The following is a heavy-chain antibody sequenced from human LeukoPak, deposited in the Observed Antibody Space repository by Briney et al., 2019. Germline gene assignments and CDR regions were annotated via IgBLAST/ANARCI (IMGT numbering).Heavy chain of an antibody. CDR2: ISGSSSPI. D-gene: IGHD6-25*01. V-gene: IGHV3-48*04. CDR1: GFTFSGYS. Sequence: PGGSLRLSCAASGFTFSGYSMNWVRQAPGKGLEWVSYISGSSSPIFYADSVKGRFTISRDNAKNSLYLQMNSLRVEDTAVYYCAREPAAAGKNWFDPWGQGTLVTVSS. J-gene: IGHJ5*02. CDR3: AREPAAAGKNWFDP.